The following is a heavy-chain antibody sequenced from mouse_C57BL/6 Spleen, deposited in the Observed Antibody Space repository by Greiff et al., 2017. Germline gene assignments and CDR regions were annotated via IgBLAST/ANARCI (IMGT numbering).Heavy chain of an antibody. D-gene: IGHD1-1*01. Sequence: QVQLQQPGAELVKPGASVKMSCKASGYTFTSYWITWVKQRPGQGLEWIGDIYPGSGSTNYNEKFKSKATLTVDTSSSTVYMQLSSLTSEDSAVYDCASYYSGYFDVWGTGTTVTVSS. CDR3: ASYYSGYFDV. CDR1: GYTFTSYW. J-gene: IGHJ1*03. V-gene: IGHV1-55*01. CDR2: IYPGSGST.